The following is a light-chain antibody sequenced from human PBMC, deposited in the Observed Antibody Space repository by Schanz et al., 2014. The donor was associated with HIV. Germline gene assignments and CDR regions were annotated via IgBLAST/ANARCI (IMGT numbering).Light chain of an antibody. Sequence: QSALTQPPSASGSPGQLVTISCTGTSSDVGGYNFVSWYQHHPGKAPKLMIYDVSKRPSGVPDRFSGSKSDNTASLTISGLQVEDEADYYCCSYAGSYTFYVFGTGTKLTVL. J-gene: IGLJ1*01. CDR3: CSYAGSYTFYV. V-gene: IGLV2-11*01. CDR1: SSDVGGYNF. CDR2: DVS.